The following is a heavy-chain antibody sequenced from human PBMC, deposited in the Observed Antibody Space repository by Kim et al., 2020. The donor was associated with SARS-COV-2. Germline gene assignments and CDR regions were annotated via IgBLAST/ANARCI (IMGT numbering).Heavy chain of an antibody. V-gene: IGHV4-39*01. Sequence: GHTHSIPAPQWRVTLPVDTSENQFSLKLSSVTAADTAVYYCARRENHFDYWGQGTLVTVSS. J-gene: IGHJ4*02. CDR2: GHT. D-gene: IGHD1-26*01. CDR3: ARRENHFDY.